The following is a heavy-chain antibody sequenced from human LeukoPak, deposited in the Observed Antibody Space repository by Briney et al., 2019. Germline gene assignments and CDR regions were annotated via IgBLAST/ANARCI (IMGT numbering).Heavy chain of an antibody. Sequence: GGSLRLSCVASRFRFSRYPMDWVRQAPGKGLEWVSFISGDGGSTYYADSVKGRFTISRDNSKNSLYLQMNSLRTEDTALYYCAKDIKGYSGGWYFDYWGQGTLVTVSS. CDR2: ISGDGGST. CDR3: AKDIKGYSGGWYFDY. CDR1: RFRFSRYP. J-gene: IGHJ4*02. V-gene: IGHV3-43*02. D-gene: IGHD6-19*01.